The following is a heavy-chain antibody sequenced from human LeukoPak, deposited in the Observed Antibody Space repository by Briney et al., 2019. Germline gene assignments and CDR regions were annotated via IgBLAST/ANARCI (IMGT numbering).Heavy chain of an antibody. D-gene: IGHD5-18*01. CDR3: ARSVPGYLNYYYMDV. CDR1: GGSISSGSYY. V-gene: IGHV4-61*02. J-gene: IGHJ6*03. Sequence: PSETLSLTCSVSGGSISSGSYYWSWIRQPAGKGLEWIGRIYTSGSTNYNPSLKSRVTISVDTSKNQFSLKLSSVTAADTAVYYCARSVPGYLNYYYMDVWGKGTTVTVSS. CDR2: IYTSGST.